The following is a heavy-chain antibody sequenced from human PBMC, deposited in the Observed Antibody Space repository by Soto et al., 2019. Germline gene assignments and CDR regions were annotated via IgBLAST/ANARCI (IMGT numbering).Heavy chain of an antibody. J-gene: IGHJ5*02. CDR2: IIPTFGTA. Sequence: VKVSCTASGGTFSSFAISWVRQAPGLGLEWMGGIIPTFGTANYAQKFQGRVSITADKSTSTAYMELSSLRSEDTAVYYRARDRPRAGIAAAGTGWFDPWGQGTLVTVSS. CDR1: GGTFSSFA. V-gene: IGHV1-69*06. D-gene: IGHD6-13*01. CDR3: ARDRPRAGIAAAGTGWFDP.